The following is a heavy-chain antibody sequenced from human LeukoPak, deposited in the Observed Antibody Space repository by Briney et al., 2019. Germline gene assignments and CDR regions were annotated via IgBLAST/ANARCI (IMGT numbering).Heavy chain of an antibody. D-gene: IGHD5-18*01. CDR1: GFTFSSYS. V-gene: IGHV3-48*04. J-gene: IGHJ3*02. CDR2: ISSSSSTI. Sequence: GGSLRLSCAASGFTFSSYSMNWVRQAPGKGLEWVSYISSSSSTIYYADSVKGRFTISRDNAKNSLYLQMNSLRAEDTAVYYCARDLGTAIQRRAFDIWGQGTMVTVSS. CDR3: ARDLGTAIQRRAFDI.